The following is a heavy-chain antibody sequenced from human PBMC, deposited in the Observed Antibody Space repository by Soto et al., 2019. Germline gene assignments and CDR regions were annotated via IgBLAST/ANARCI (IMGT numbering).Heavy chain of an antibody. J-gene: IGHJ5*02. CDR2: INPSGGST. D-gene: IGHD2-15*01. CDR3: ARSKEDIVVVVNWFDP. CDR1: GYTFTSYY. V-gene: IGHV1-46*01. Sequence: ASVKVSCKASGYTFTSYYMHWVRQAPGQGLEWMGIINPSGGSTSYAQKFQGRVTMTRDTSTSTVYMELSSLRSEDTAVYYCARSKEDIVVVVNWFDPWGQGTLVTVSS.